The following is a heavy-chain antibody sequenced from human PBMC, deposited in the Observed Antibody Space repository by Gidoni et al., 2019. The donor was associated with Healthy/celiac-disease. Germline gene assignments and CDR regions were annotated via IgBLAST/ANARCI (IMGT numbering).Heavy chain of an antibody. D-gene: IGHD2-2*01. CDR3: ARDHIVVVPAVPLDYYYGMDV. CDR1: GGSISSGDYY. Sequence: QVQLQESGPGLVKPSQTLSLTCTVSGGSISSGDYYWRWIRQPPGKGLEWIGYIYYSGSTYYNPSLKSRVTISVDTSKNQFSLKLSSVTAADTAVYYCARDHIVVVPAVPLDYYYGMDVWGQGTTVTVSS. J-gene: IGHJ6*02. V-gene: IGHV4-30-4*01. CDR2: IYYSGST.